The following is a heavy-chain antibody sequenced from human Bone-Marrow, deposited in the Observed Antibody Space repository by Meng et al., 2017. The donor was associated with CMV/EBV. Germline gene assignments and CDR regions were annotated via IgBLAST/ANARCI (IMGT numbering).Heavy chain of an antibody. J-gene: IGHJ4*02. Sequence: GGSLRLSCAASGFNFSNYAMSWVRQAPGKGLEWVSAISASGGTAYYADSVRGRFSVSRDNSKNTLFLQMSGLTAEDTAIFYCAKHLCKGSSCPTSYFDSWGQGSLVTVSS. D-gene: IGHD2-2*01. V-gene: IGHV3-23*01. CDR2: ISASGGTA. CDR1: GFNFSNYA. CDR3: AKHLCKGSSCPTSYFDS.